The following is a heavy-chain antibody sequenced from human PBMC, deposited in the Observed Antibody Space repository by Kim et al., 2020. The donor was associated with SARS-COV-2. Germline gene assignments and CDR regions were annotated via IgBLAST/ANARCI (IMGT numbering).Heavy chain of an antibody. Sequence: GGSLRLSCAASGFTFSGSAMHWVRQASGKGLEWVGRIKSKANNYATAYAASVKGRFTISRDDSKNTAYLQMNSLKTEDTAVYYCTRFVVVPAAIPRYFQHWGQGTLVAVSS. J-gene: IGHJ1*01. V-gene: IGHV3-73*01. CDR3: TRFVVVPAAIPRYFQH. D-gene: IGHD2-2*01. CDR1: GFTFSGSA. CDR2: IKSKANNYAT.